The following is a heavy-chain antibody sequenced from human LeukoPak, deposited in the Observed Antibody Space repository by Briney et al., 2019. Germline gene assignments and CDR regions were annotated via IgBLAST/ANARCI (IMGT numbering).Heavy chain of an antibody. CDR1: GYDFSNSW. J-gene: IGHJ4*02. D-gene: IGHD2-2*02. CDR2: IHPGDSNI. CDR3: SRQGCSTTSCHTIDS. V-gene: IGHV5-51*01. Sequence: GESLKISCKGSGYDFSNSWIGWVRQMPGKGLELVGIIHPGDSNIRYSPSFQGQVTISVDKSISTAFLQWSSLKASDTALYYCSRQGCSTTSCHTIDSWGQGTLVTVSS.